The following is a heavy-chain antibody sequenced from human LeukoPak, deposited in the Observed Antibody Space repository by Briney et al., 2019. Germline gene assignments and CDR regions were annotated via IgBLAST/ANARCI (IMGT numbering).Heavy chain of an antibody. Sequence: SETLSLTCTVSGGSIRNSNYYWGWIRQPPGKGLEWIGSVYYSRTSYYNPSLKSRVTISVDTSKNQVSLRLTSVTAADTAIYFCMRTAEVGYYPTWGRGTLVTVSS. CDR3: MRTAEVGYYPT. D-gene: IGHD3-22*01. CDR2: VYYSRTS. V-gene: IGHV4-39*01. CDR1: GGSIRNSNYY. J-gene: IGHJ1*01.